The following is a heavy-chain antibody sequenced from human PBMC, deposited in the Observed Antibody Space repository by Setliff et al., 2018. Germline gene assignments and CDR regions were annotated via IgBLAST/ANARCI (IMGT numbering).Heavy chain of an antibody. CDR2: IYHSEST. CDR3: ARGGGYGSGGSFHNAPFDY. D-gene: IGHD3-10*01. Sequence: PSETLSLTCTVSGYSISSGYYWGWIRQPPGKGLEWIGSIYHSESTYYNPSLESRVTISIDKPNKQFSLELRSLTAADTALYYCARGGGYGSGGSFHNAPFDYWGQGMLVTVSS. J-gene: IGHJ4*02. V-gene: IGHV4-38-2*02. CDR1: GYSISSGYY.